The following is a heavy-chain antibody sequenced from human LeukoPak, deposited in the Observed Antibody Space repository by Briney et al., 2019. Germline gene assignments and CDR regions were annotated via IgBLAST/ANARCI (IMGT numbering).Heavy chain of an antibody. V-gene: IGHV3-30*02. CDR2: IRYDGSNE. Sequence: GGSLRLSRAASGFTFSSYGMHWVRQAPGKGLEWVAFIRYDGSNEYYADSVKGRFTISRDNSKNTLYLQMNSLRAEDTAVYYCAKVASVMVAYYYMDVWGKGTTVTISS. CDR1: GFTFSSYG. D-gene: IGHD5-18*01. CDR3: AKVASVMVAYYYMDV. J-gene: IGHJ6*03.